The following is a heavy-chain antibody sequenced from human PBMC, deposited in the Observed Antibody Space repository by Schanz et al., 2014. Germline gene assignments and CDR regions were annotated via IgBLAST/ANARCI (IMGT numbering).Heavy chain of an antibody. D-gene: IGHD6-13*01. Sequence: QVQLVQSGAEVKKPGASVKVSCKASGYTFTSYVISWVRQAPGQGLEWMGWISAYNGNTNYAQKLQGRVTMTTDTSTSTAYMELRSLRSDDTAVYYCARDNLVSSSWYNCYGMDVWGQGTTVTVSS. CDR3: ARDNLVSSSWYNCYGMDV. CDR1: GYTFTSYV. CDR2: ISAYNGNT. J-gene: IGHJ6*02. V-gene: IGHV1-18*01.